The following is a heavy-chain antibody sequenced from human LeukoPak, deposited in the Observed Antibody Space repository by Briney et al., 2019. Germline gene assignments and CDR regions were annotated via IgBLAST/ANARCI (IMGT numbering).Heavy chain of an antibody. V-gene: IGHV3-23*01. CDR3: AKDSAAGYSSSWYVSYFDY. CDR2: ISGSGGST. Sequence: GGSLRLSCAASEFSVGSNYMTWVRQAPGKGLEWVSAISGSGGSTYYADSVKGRFTISRDNSKNTLYLQMNSLRAEDTAVYYCAKDSAAGYSSSWYVSYFDYWGQGTLVTVSS. D-gene: IGHD6-13*01. J-gene: IGHJ4*02. CDR1: EFSVGSNY.